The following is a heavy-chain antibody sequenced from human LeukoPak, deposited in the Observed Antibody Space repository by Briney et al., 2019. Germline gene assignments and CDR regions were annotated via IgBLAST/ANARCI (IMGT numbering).Heavy chain of an antibody. CDR2: IYHRGST. J-gene: IGHJ3*02. V-gene: IGHV4-38-2*02. Sequence: SETLSLTCTVSGYSTSSGYYWGWIRQPPGKGLEWIGSIYHRGSTYYNPSLKSRVTISVDTSKNQFSLKLSSVTAADTAVYYCATPYCSSTSCYDAFDIWGQGTMVTVSS. CDR3: ATPYCSSTSCYDAFDI. D-gene: IGHD2-2*01. CDR1: GYSTSSGYY.